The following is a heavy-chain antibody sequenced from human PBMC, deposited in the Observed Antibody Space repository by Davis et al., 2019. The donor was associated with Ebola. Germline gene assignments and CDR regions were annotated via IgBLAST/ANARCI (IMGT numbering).Heavy chain of an antibody. CDR1: GGSFSGYY. Sequence: MPSETLSLTCAVYGGSFSGYYWSWIRQHPGKGLEWIGYIYYSGSTNYNPSLKSRVTISVDTSKNQFSLKLSSVTAADTAVYYCARERETIAAADDYYYGMDVWGQGTTVTVS. CDR2: IYYSGST. V-gene: IGHV4-59*01. D-gene: IGHD6-13*01. J-gene: IGHJ6*02. CDR3: ARERETIAAADDYYYGMDV.